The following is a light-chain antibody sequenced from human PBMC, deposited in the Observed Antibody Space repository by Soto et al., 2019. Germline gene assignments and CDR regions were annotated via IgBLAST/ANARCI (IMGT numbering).Light chain of an antibody. J-gene: IGKJ1*01. CDR3: HQNYSTPRT. V-gene: IGKV1-39*01. CDR2: AAS. CDR1: QSISSY. Sequence: DIQMTQSPSSLSASVGDRVTITCRASQSISSYLNWYQQKPGKAPKLLIYAASSLQSGVPSRFSGSGSGTDFTLTISSLQPEDFATYYCHQNYSTPRTFGQGTTVEIK.